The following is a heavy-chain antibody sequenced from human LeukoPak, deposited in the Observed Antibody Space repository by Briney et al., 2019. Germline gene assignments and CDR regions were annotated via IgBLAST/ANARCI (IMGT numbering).Heavy chain of an antibody. V-gene: IGHV4-39*07. Sequence: SETLSLTCTVSGGSISSSSYYWGWIRQPPGKGLKWIGSIYYSGSTYYNPSLKSRVTISVDTSKNQFSLKLSSVTAADTAVYYCARVVGVLWLDYMDVWGKGTTVTISS. J-gene: IGHJ6*03. CDR1: GGSISSSSYY. CDR2: IYYSGST. D-gene: IGHD3-10*01. CDR3: ARVVGVLWLDYMDV.